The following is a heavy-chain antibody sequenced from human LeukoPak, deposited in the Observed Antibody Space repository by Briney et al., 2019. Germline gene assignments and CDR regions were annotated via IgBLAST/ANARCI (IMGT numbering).Heavy chain of an antibody. Sequence: SETLSLTCTVSGGSISSYYWSWIRQPPGKGLEWIGYIYYSGSTNYNPSLKSRVTISVDTSKNQFSLKLSSVTAADTAVYYCARDRERITIFGVAPAFDYWGQGTLVTVSS. CDR1: GGSISSYY. CDR2: IYYSGST. D-gene: IGHD3-3*01. V-gene: IGHV4-59*01. CDR3: ARDRERITIFGVAPAFDY. J-gene: IGHJ4*02.